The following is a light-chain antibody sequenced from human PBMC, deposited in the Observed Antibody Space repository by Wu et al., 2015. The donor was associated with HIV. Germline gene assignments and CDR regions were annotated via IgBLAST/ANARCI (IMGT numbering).Light chain of an antibody. CDR2: KAS. CDR3: QQYNSYIS. CDR1: QSISSW. J-gene: IGKJ2*03. V-gene: IGKV1-5*03. Sequence: DIEMTQSPSTLSASVGDRVTITCRASQSISSWLAWYQQKPGKAPKLLIYKASNLERGVPSRFSGSGSEKEFTLTISSLQPDDFGTYHCQQYNSYISFGQGTKLEIK.